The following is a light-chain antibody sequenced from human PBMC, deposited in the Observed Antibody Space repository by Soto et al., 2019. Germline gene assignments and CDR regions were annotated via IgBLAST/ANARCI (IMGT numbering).Light chain of an antibody. CDR1: QSVRSMY. V-gene: IGKV3D-20*02. CDR3: QQYNNWPT. CDR2: DAS. J-gene: IGKJ5*01. Sequence: VVLTQSPGTLSLSPGERATLSCRASQSVRSMYLAWYQQKPGQAPRLLIYDASSRATDIPDRFSGSGSGTDFTLTISRLEPEDFAVYYCQQYNNWPTFGQGTRLEIK.